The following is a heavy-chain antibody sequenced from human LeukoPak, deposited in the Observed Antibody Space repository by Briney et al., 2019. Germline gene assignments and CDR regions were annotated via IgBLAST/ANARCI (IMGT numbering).Heavy chain of an antibody. CDR2: VNSNSGGT. V-gene: IGHV1-2*02. D-gene: IGHD5-18*01. CDR1: GYTFTGYY. CDR3: AIRDTDMVSPPHY. J-gene: IGHJ4*02. Sequence: APVKVSCKASGYTFTGYYMHWVRQAPGQGLEWMGWVNSNSGGTNYAQRFRGRVTMTRDTSINTAYMELSGLRSDDTAVYYCAIRDTDMVSPPHYWGQGTLVTVSS.